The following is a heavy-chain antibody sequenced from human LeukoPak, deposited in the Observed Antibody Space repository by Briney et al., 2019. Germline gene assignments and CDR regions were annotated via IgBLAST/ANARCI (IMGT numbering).Heavy chain of an antibody. J-gene: IGHJ4*02. D-gene: IGHD3-9*01. CDR1: GYTFTSYG. CDR3: ARGDILAGYSSGDY. Sequence: ASVKVSCKASGYTFTSYGISLVRQGPGQGLEWMGWISAYNGNTNYAQKLQGRVTMTTDTSTSTAYMELRSLRSDDTAVYYCARGDILAGYSSGDYWGQGTLVTVSS. CDR2: ISAYNGNT. V-gene: IGHV1-18*01.